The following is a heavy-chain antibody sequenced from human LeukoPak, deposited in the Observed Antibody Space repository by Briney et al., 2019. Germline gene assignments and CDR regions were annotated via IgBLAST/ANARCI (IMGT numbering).Heavy chain of an antibody. Sequence: SETLSLTCTVSGGSISSSSYYWGWIRQPPGKGLEWIGSIYYSGSTYYNPSLKSRVTISVDTSKNQFSLKLSSVTAADTAVYYCAREDASSGYLFDYWGQGTLVTVSS. J-gene: IGHJ4*02. CDR2: IYYSGST. CDR3: AREDASSGYLFDY. D-gene: IGHD3-22*01. CDR1: GGSISSSSYY. V-gene: IGHV4-39*07.